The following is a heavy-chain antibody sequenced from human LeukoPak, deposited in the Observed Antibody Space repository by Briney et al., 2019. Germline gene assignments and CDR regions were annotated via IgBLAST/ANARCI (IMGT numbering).Heavy chain of an antibody. CDR3: ARDQAYYDFWSGSVGYWFDP. Sequence: ASVKVSCKASGYTFTGYYMHWVRQAPGQGLEWMGWINPNSGGTNYAQKFQGRVTMTRDTSISTAYMELSRLRSDDTAVYYCARDQAYYDFWSGSVGYWFDPWGQGTLVTVSS. CDR1: GYTFTGYY. J-gene: IGHJ5*02. V-gene: IGHV1-2*02. D-gene: IGHD3-3*01. CDR2: INPNSGGT.